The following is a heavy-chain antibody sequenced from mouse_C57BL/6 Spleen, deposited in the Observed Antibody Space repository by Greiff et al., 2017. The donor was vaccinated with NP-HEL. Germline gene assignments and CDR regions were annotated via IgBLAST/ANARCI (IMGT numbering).Heavy chain of an antibody. CDR3: AREEDSSGCIDY. D-gene: IGHD3-2*02. CDR2: IDPSDSET. J-gene: IGHJ2*01. Sequence: QVQLKQPGAELVRPGSSVKLSCKASGYTFTSYWMHWVKQRPIQGLEWIGNIDPSDSETHYNQKFKDKATLTVDKSSSTAYMQLSSLTSEDSAVYFCAREEDSSGCIDYWGQGTTLTVSS. CDR1: GYTFTSYW. V-gene: IGHV1-52*01.